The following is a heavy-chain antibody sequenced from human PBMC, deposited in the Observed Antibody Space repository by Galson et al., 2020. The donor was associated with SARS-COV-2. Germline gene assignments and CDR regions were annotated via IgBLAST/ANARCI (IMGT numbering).Heavy chain of an antibody. CDR2: IYYRGST. J-gene: IGHJ6*02. Sequence: SETLSLTCTVSGGSISSYYWSWIRQPPGKGLEWIGNIYYRGSTNYNPSLKSRVTISVDTSKNHFSLKLSSVTAADTAVYYCARERYSSSWDYYGIDVWGQGTTVTVSS. V-gene: IGHV4-59*01. CDR1: GGSISSYY. D-gene: IGHD6-13*01. CDR3: ARERYSSSWDYYGIDV.